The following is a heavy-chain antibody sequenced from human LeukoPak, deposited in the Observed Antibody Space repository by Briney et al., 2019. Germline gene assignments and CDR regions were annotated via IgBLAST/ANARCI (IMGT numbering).Heavy chain of an antibody. CDR2: ISYSGST. Sequence: PSETLSFTCSVSGGSINSYYWSWIRQSPEKGLEWIAYISYSGSTNYNPSLKSRVTISLDTSKNQFSLKLSSVTAADSAIYYCARAPTWFDTWGQGTLVTVSS. CDR3: ARAPTWFDT. V-gene: IGHV4-59*01. CDR1: GGSINSYY. J-gene: IGHJ5*02.